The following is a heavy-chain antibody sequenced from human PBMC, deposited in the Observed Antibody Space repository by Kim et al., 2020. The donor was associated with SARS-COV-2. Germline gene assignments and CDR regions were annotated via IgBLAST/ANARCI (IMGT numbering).Heavy chain of an antibody. J-gene: IGHJ2*01. D-gene: IGHD3-22*01. CDR1: GGSFSGYY. V-gene: IGHV4-34*01. Sequence: SETLSLICAVYGGSFSGYYWSWIRQPPGKGLEWIGEINHSGSTNYNPSLKSRVTISVDTSKNQFSLKLSSVTAADTAVYYCARGLTPITMIVVVITPWYFDLWGRGTLVTVSS. CDR2: INHSGST. CDR3: ARGLTPITMIVVVITPWYFDL.